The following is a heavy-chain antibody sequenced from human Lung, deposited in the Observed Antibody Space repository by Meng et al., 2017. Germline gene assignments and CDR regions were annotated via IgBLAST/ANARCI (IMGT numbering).Heavy chain of an antibody. CDR3: VRDEDISAAGKLFGDY. V-gene: IGHV1-2*06. CDR2: IDPRSGDT. J-gene: IGHJ4*02. CDR1: GYTFTAYW. Sequence: VPLGLSGGRVKTPGASVKVPCKPSGYTFTAYWLHWVRQAPGQGLDWMGRIDPRSGDTQYAQKFQGRVTMTRDTSISTTYMELSRLRSDDTAVYYCVRDEDISAAGKLFGDYWGQGTLVTVSS. D-gene: IGHD6-13*01.